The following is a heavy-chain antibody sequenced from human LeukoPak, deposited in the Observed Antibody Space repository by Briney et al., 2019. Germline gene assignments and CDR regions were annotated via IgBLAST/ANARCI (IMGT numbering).Heavy chain of an antibody. D-gene: IGHD2-2*01. V-gene: IGHV3-53*01. CDR1: GFTVSTYY. CDR2: IYSGGST. CDR3: ARGLGYCTSTTCLLPFDY. J-gene: IGHJ4*02. Sequence: GGSLRLSCAASGFTVSTYYMTWVRQAPGKGLECVSVIYSGGSTYYADSMKGRFTVSRDNSKNTLYLQMNSLRAEDTAMYYCARGLGYCTSTTCLLPFDYWGQGTLVTVSS.